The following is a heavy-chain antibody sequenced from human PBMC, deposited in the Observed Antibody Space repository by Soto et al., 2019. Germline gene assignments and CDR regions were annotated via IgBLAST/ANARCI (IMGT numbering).Heavy chain of an antibody. CDR1: GFTFSSYA. CDR2: ISYDGSNK. J-gene: IGHJ4*02. CDR3: ARGLPYDY. V-gene: IGHV3-30-3*01. Sequence: QVQLVESGGGVVQPGRSLRLSCAASGFTFSSYAMHWVRQAPGKGLEWVAVISYDGSNKYYADSVKGRFTISRDNSKNTLYLQMNSLRAEDTAVYYCARGLPYDYWGQGTLVTVSS.